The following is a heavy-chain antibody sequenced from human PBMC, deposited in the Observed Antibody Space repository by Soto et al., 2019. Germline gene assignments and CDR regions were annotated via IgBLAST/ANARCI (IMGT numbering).Heavy chain of an antibody. J-gene: IGHJ5*01. Sequence: EVQLVESGGGLVQPGGSLRLSCAASGFTFSNYHMNWVRQAPGKGLEWISYNSSGSTTIYYADSVKGRFTISRDNAKNSLYLPMNSLRVEDTSVYFCARPNLEGGTAAWFGSWGQEILVTVSP. D-gene: IGHD3-3*01. CDR3: ARPNLEGGTAAWFGS. CDR2: NSSGSTTI. V-gene: IGHV3-48*01. CDR1: GFTFSNYH.